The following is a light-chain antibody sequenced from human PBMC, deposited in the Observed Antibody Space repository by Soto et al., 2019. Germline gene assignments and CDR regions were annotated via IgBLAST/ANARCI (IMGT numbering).Light chain of an antibody. CDR1: QSISTY. J-gene: IGKJ1*01. CDR3: QRTYSTPPT. V-gene: IGKV1-39*01. CDR2: AAS. Sequence: DIQMTQSPSSLSASVGDRVTITCRASQSISTYLNWYQQKAGLAPKLLIYAASSLQSGVPSRFSGSGSGTDFTLTISSLQPEDFATYYCQRTYSTPPTFGQGTKVDI.